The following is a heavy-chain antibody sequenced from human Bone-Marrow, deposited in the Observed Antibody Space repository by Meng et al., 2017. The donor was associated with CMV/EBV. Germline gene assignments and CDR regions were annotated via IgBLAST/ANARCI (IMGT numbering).Heavy chain of an antibody. V-gene: IGHV4-34*01. J-gene: IGHJ4*02. Sequence: QGQQKKCCDGLLMPSWTLSLTGAVYGGSFIGYYCSWISQPPGKGLEWIGEINHSGRTNYNPSLKSRVTKSVDTSKNQFSLKLSSVTAADTAVYYCATLSGYSYVDYWGQGTLVTVSS. CDR3: ATLSGYSYVDY. CDR2: INHSGRT. CDR1: GGSFIGYY. D-gene: IGHD5-18*01.